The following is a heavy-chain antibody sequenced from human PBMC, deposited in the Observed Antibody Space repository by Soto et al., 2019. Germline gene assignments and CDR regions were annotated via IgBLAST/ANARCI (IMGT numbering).Heavy chain of an antibody. J-gene: IGHJ4*02. CDR3: ARAGYSYGFGYYYDY. CDR2: IYYDGST. D-gene: IGHD5-18*01. CDR1: DGAISRDY. Sequence: SEALSVTCTVSDGAISRDYLIWIRQPPGKGLKWIGNIYYDGSTNYSPSLKSRVTISVDTSKNQFSLRLSSVTAADTAVYYYARAGYSYGFGYYYDYWGQGTLVTVSS. V-gene: IGHV4-59*01.